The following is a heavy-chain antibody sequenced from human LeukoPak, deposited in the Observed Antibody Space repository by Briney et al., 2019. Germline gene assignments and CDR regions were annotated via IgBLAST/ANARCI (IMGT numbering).Heavy chain of an antibody. D-gene: IGHD3-10*02. V-gene: IGHV3-30*13. CDR1: GFTFNSHG. J-gene: IGHJ4*02. CDR3: ARVPFYYYVRSGPVVF. CDR2: ISLDGGKK. Sequence: PGGSLRLSCAASGFTFNSHGMHWVRQAPGKGLEWVAGISLDGGKKDYADSVKGRLTISRDNSKNMLDLQMDSLRVEDTAVYFCARVPFYYYVRSGPVVFWGQGTLVSVSS.